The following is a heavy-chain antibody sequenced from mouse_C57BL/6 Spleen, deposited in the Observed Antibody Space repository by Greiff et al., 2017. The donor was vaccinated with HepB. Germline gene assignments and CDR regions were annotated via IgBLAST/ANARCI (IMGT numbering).Heavy chain of an antibody. D-gene: IGHD2-5*01. CDR1: GYTFTSYW. J-gene: IGHJ4*01. Sequence: QVQLQQPGAELVMPGASVKLSCKASGYTFTSYWMHWVKQRPGQGLEWIGEIDPSDSYTNYNQKLKGKSTLTVDKSSSTAYMQLSSLTSEDSAVYYCARRGYSKIDAMDYWGQGTSVTVSS. CDR3: ARRGYSKIDAMDY. V-gene: IGHV1-69*01. CDR2: IDPSDSYT.